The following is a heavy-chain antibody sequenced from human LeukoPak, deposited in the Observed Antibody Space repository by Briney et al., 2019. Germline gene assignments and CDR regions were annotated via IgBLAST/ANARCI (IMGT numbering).Heavy chain of an antibody. Sequence: ESLKISCKGSGYSFTSYWIGWVRQMPGKGLEWMGIIYPGDSDTRYSPSFQGQVTISAEKSISTAYLQWSSLKASDTAMYYCARGWELLTGLDAFDIWGQGTMVTVSS. CDR3: ARGWELLTGLDAFDI. CDR1: GYSFTSYW. J-gene: IGHJ3*02. CDR2: IYPGDSDT. V-gene: IGHV5-51*01. D-gene: IGHD1-26*01.